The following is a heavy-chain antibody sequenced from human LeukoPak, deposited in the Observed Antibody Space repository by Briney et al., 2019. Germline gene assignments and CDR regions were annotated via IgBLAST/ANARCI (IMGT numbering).Heavy chain of an antibody. CDR3: GSAYYGEYRIYYGMDV. CDR2: IWYDGSNK. V-gene: IGHV3-33*01. J-gene: IGHJ6*02. Sequence: GGSLRLSCAASGFTFSSYGMHWVRQAPGKGLEWVAVIWYDGSNKYYADSVKGRFTISRDNSKNTLYLQMNSLRAEDTAVYYCGSAYYGEYRIYYGMDVWGQGTTVTVSS. CDR1: GFTFSSYG. D-gene: IGHD4-17*01.